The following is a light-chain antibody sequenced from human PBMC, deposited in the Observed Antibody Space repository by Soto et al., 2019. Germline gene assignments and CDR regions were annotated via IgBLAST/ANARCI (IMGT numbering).Light chain of an antibody. CDR1: QSVSSN. CDR3: QQYGTSPT. CDR2: GTF. V-gene: IGKV3-20*01. Sequence: EIVMTQSPATLSVSPGERATLSCRASQSVSSNLAWYQQKPGQAPRLLMYGTFRRATGIPDRFSGSGSMTDFTLTISRLEPEDFAVYYCQQYGTSPTFGQGTRLEIK. J-gene: IGKJ5*01.